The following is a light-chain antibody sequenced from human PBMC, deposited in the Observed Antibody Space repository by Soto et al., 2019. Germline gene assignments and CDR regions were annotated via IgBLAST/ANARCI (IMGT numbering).Light chain of an antibody. CDR3: QQYNTYWT. J-gene: IGKJ3*01. CDR1: QNIIRW. V-gene: IGKV1-5*01. Sequence: DIQMTQSPSTLSASVGDRVTITCRASQNIIRWLAWYQQKPGKAPKLLIYDASNLESGVPSRFSGSGSGTEFTLTISSRQPDDLATDYCQQYNTYWTFGPGTKVDIK. CDR2: DAS.